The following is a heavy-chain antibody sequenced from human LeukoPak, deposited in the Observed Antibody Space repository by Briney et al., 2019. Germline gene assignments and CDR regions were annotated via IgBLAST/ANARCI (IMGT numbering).Heavy chain of an antibody. Sequence: ASVKVSCKAYGYTFTGYYLHWVRQAPGPGLEWTGWINPNSGGTNYAQKFQGRVTRTMDTSISTAYMELSRLRSDDTAVDYCARDPATNYYDSSGYYSGHDYWGQGTLVTVSS. J-gene: IGHJ4*02. V-gene: IGHV1-2*02. D-gene: IGHD3-22*01. CDR2: INPNSGGT. CDR1: GYTFTGYY. CDR3: ARDPATNYYDSSGYYSGHDY.